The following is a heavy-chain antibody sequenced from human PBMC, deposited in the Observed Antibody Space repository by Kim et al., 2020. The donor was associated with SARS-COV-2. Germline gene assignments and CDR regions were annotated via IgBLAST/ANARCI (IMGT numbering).Heavy chain of an antibody. Sequence: GGSLRLSCEASGFTFSLHAMSWVRQAPGKGLEWVSCITSSSSHTYYADSVKGRFTISRDNARNSLHLQMNSLRAEDTALYYCAGSGSNGGWNFEWFGTWGQGTLVTVSS. CDR3: AGSGSNGGWNFEWFGT. V-gene: IGHV3-21*01. D-gene: IGHD1-7*01. CDR1: GFTFSLHA. CDR2: ITSSSSHT. J-gene: IGHJ5*02.